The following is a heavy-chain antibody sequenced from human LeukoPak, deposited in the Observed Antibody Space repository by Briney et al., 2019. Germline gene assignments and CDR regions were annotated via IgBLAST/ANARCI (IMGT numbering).Heavy chain of an antibody. V-gene: IGHV3-23*01. J-gene: IGHJ5*01. Sequence: GGSLRLSCAASGFTFSSYAMSWVRQAPGKGLEGVSGISGSGDNTYYADSVKGVFTISRDSSKSTLYLQMNSLRAEDTAVYYCAKDAYSGSDSWLDSWGQGTLVTVSS. CDR3: AKDAYSGSDSWLDS. CDR1: GFTFSSYA. D-gene: IGHD1-26*01. CDR2: ISGSGDNT.